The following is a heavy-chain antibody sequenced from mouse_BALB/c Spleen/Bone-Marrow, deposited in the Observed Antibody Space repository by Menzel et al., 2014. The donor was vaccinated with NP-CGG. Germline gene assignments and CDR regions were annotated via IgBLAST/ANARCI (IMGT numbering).Heavy chain of an antibody. J-gene: IGHJ4*01. V-gene: IGHV5-12-2*01. CDR1: GFTFNSNT. CDR2: ITDGGGAT. CDR3: TRPRYPFYAMDS. Sequence: EVMLVESGGGLVQPGGSLKLSCAASGFTFNSNTMSWVRQTPEKRLEWVAHITDGGGATYYLDTVKGRFTISRDSAKSTLYLQMSSLKSEDTAMYYCTRPRYPFYAMDSWGQGTSVTVSS. D-gene: IGHD2-14*01.